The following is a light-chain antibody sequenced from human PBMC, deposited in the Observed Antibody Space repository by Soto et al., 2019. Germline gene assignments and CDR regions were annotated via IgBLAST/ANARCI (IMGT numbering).Light chain of an antibody. V-gene: IGKV3-11*01. J-gene: IGKJ1*01. Sequence: VFTPSSTTPSFSPGEKAPPSSQASQSVSFYLAWYQQKPGQAPRLLVYDVSNRAPGVPDRFSGSGSETDFTLTISSLGPEDFAIYHCQQRRSWPWTFGQGTKVDIK. CDR2: DVS. CDR1: QSVSFY. CDR3: QQRRSWPWT.